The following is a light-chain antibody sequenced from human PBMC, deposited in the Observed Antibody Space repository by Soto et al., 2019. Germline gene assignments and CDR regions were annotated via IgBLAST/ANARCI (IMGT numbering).Light chain of an antibody. CDR2: GTS. CDR3: QQDSISPHT. CDR1: QSVRSSH. J-gene: IGKJ4*01. Sequence: DIVLTQSPGTLSLSPGESATLSCRASQSVRSSHFAWYQQMPGQAPRLLIYGTSNRATGIPDRFSGSGSGTVFTLTISRLDPEYFAVYYCQQDSISPHTFGEGTKV. V-gene: IGKV3-20*01.